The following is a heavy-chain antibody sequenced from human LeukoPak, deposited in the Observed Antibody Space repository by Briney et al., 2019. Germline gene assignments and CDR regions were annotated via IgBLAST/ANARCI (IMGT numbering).Heavy chain of an antibody. D-gene: IGHD2-15*01. Sequence: GGSLRLSCAASGFTVSSNYMSWVRQAPGKGLEWVSVIYSGGSTYYADSVKGRFTISRDNSKNTLYLQMNSLRAGDTAVYYCARDSRGCSGGSCPYYYYYGMDVWGQGTTVTVSS. CDR1: GFTVSSNY. CDR2: IYSGGST. V-gene: IGHV3-53*01. J-gene: IGHJ6*02. CDR3: ARDSRGCSGGSCPYYYYYGMDV.